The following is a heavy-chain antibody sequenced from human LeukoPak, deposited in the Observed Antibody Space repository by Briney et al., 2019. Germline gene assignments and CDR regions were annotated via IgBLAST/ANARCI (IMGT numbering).Heavy chain of an antibody. J-gene: IGHJ4*02. V-gene: IGHV3-21*01. D-gene: IGHD2-2*01. CDR3: ARDSVPAEYYFDY. Sequence: GGSLRLSCVASGFTFSSYSMNWVRQAPGKGLEWVSSISSSSSYIYYADSVKCRFTISRDNAKNSLYLQMNSLRAEDTAVHYCARDSVPAEYYFDYWGQGTLVTVSS. CDR2: ISSSSSYI. CDR1: GFTFSSYS.